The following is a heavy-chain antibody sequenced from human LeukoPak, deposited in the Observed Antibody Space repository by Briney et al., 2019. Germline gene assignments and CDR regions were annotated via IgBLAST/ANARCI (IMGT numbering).Heavy chain of an antibody. Sequence: GSLRLSCAASGFTFSSYAMHWVRQAPGKGLEWVAVISYDGSNKYYADSVKGRFTISRDNSKNTLYLQMNSLRAEDTAVYYCASTMITAFDIWGQGTMVTVSS. CDR2: ISYDGSNK. CDR3: ASTMITAFDI. CDR1: GFTFSSYA. V-gene: IGHV3-30-3*01. D-gene: IGHD3-22*01. J-gene: IGHJ3*02.